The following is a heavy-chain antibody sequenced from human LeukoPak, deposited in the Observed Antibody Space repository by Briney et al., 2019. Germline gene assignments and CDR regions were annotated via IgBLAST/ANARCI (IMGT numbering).Heavy chain of an antibody. CDR3: ARGDSSVPGGFDP. V-gene: IGHV3-48*03. D-gene: IGHD3-22*01. Sequence: QPGRSLRLSCAASGFTFSSYEMNWVRQAPGKGLEWVSYISSSGSTIYYADSVKGRFTISRDNAKNSLYLQMNSLRAEDTAVYYCARGDSSVPGGFDPWGQGTLVTVSS. CDR1: GFTFSSYE. CDR2: ISSSGSTI. J-gene: IGHJ5*02.